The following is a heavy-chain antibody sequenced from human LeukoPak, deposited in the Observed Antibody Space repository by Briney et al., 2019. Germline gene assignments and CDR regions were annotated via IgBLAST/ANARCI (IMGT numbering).Heavy chain of an antibody. J-gene: IGHJ5*02. CDR1: GGSFSGYY. D-gene: IGHD1-26*01. CDR2: TNHCGST. V-gene: IGHV4-34*01. CDR3: ARDNAVGDYASWFDP. Sequence: SETLSLTCAVYGGSFSGYYWSWIRQPPRKGLEWMGGTNHCGSTNYNPSLKSRVTISVDTSKNQFSLKLSSVTAADTAVYFCARDNAVGDYASWFDPWGQGTLVTVSS.